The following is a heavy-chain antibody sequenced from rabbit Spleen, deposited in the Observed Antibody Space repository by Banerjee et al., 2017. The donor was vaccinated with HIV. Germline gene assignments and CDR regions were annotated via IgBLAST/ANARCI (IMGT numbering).Heavy chain of an antibody. CDR1: GVSFSDNSY. Sequence: QSLEESGGDLVKPGASLTLTCIASGVSFSDNSYMCWVRQAPGKGLEWIVCIESGSSGFTYFASWAKGRFPNSKTPSTTVTLQMTSLTAADTAPYFWARDSGSSFSSYGMDLWGPGTLVTVS. J-gene: IGHJ6*01. D-gene: IGHD8-1*01. CDR3: ARDSGSSFSSYGMDL. V-gene: IGHV1S40*01. CDR2: IESGSSGFT.